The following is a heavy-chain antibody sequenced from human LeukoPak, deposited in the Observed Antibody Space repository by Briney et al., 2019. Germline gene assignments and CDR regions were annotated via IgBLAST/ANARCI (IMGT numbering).Heavy chain of an antibody. V-gene: IGHV3-21*06. Sequence: GWSLRLSCAASGFTFSTYSMNWVRQAPGKGLEWVSSISRNIRYIYYADSMRGRFTISRDNARNSLYLQMNSLKPEDTAVYYCARVAEAAAFDSWGQGTLVTVSS. D-gene: IGHD6-13*01. CDR1: GFTFSTYS. CDR2: ISRNIRYI. J-gene: IGHJ4*02. CDR3: ARVAEAAAFDS.